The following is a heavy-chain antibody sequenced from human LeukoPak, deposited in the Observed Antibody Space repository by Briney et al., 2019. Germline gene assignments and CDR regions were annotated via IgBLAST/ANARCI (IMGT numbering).Heavy chain of an antibody. Sequence: GGSLRLSCAASGFTFSDDSMNWVRQAPGKGLEWVSYISSSGDTIYYADSVKGRFTISRDNAKNSLSLQMNSLRAEDTAVYFCVRGVESRWLQTLDYWGQGTLVSVSS. CDR1: GFTFSDDS. J-gene: IGHJ4*02. CDR2: ISSSGDTI. V-gene: IGHV3-48*01. CDR3: VRGVESRWLQTLDY. D-gene: IGHD4-23*01.